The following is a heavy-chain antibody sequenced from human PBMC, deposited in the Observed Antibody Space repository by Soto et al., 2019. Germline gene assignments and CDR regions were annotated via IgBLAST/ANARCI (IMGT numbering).Heavy chain of an antibody. CDR2: INPNSGVT. Sequence: ASVKVSCKASGYTFTGDYMHWVRQAPGQGLEWLGRINPNSGVTNYAQNFEGRVTMTRDTSTSTAYMEMSWLTFDDTAVYYCARDFNYYTMDVWGQGTTVTVSS. V-gene: IGHV1-2*02. CDR3: ARDFNYYTMDV. J-gene: IGHJ6*02. CDR1: GYTFTGDY.